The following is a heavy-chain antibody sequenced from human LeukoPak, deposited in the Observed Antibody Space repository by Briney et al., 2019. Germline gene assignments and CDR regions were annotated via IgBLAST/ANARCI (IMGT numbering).Heavy chain of an antibody. V-gene: IGHV1-18*01. Sequence: ASVKVSCKASGYTFTNYGIFWVRQAPGQGLEWMGWISAYSGNTNYAQKLQGRVTMTTETSTSTAYMELESLRSDDTAVYYCARDQGGVIISFDYWGQGTLVTVSS. D-gene: IGHD3-10*01. CDR2: ISAYSGNT. J-gene: IGHJ4*02. CDR1: GYTFTNYG. CDR3: ARDQGGVIISFDY.